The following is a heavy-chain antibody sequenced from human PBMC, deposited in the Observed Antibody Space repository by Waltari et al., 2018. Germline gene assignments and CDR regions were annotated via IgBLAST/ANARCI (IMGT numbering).Heavy chain of an antibody. J-gene: IGHJ6*02. Sequence: EVQLVQSGAEVKKPGESLRISCKGSGYSFPSYWYSWVRQMPGKGLDWMGMIDPSDSYTKFSPSFQGYVTISVDKSISTAYLQWSSLGASDTAIYYCARHLRYYYYYGVDVWGQGTTVTVSS. V-gene: IGHV5-10-1*03. CDR2: IDPSDSYT. CDR1: GYSFPSYW. CDR3: ARHLRYYYYYGVDV.